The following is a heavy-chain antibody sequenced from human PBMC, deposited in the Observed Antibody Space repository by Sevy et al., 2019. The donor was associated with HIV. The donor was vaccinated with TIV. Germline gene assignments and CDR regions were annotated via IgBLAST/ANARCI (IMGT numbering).Heavy chain of an antibody. CDR3: ATTKDYYDSSGSPFDD. CDR2: FDPEDGET. V-gene: IGHV1-24*01. J-gene: IGHJ4*02. Sequence: ASVKVSCKVSGSTLTRLAIHWVRQAPGKGPEWMGSFDPEDGETIYPQKFQGRVTMTEDTSTDTGYMELSSLRSEDTAVYYCATTKDYYDSSGSPFDDWGQGTLVTVSS. CDR1: GSTLTRLA. D-gene: IGHD3-22*01.